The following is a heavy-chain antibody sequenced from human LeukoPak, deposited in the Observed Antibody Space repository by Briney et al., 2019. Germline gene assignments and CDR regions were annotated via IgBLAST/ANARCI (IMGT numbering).Heavy chain of an antibody. CDR2: ISDGGT. CDR3: AKDRISGDPKFFDL. CDR1: GFSFSTYA. J-gene: IGHJ2*01. Sequence: PGGSLRLSCAASGFSFSTYAMSWVRQAPGKGLEWVSAISDGGTYYADSVKGRFTISRDSSKNTLYLQMNSLRAEDTALYYCAKDRISGDPKFFDLWGRGTLVTVYS. D-gene: IGHD3-3*01. V-gene: IGHV3-23*01.